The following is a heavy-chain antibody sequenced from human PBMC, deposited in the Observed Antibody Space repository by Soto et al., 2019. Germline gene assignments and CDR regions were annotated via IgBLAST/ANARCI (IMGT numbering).Heavy chain of an antibody. J-gene: IGHJ5*02. V-gene: IGHV2-26*01. CDR1: GLSLSSGRLG. D-gene: IGHD2-2*01. CDR2: IFSNDDK. CDR3: ALIKDCSRTDCYLASFDP. Sequence: QVTLKESGPVLVKPTETLTLTCTVSGLSLSSGRLGVSWIRQPPGKALEWLAHIFSNDDKSYSTSLRSRLTISKDTSRGQVVLTMTNMDPMDSDTYYCALIKDCSRTDCYLASFDPWGQGTLVTVSS.